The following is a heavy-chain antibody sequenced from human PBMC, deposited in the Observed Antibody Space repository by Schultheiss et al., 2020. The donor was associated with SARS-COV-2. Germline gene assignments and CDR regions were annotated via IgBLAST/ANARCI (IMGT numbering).Heavy chain of an antibody. D-gene: IGHD6-19*01. CDR1: GGSISRYY. CDR2: IYYSGST. J-gene: IGHJ6*02. Sequence: SQTLSLTCTVSGGSISRYYWSWIRQPPGKGLEWIGYIYYSGSTNYNPSLKSRVTMSVDTSKNQFSLKLSSVTAADTAVYYCARDLGIAVAGGMDVWGQGTTVTVSS. V-gene: IGHV4-59*12. CDR3: ARDLGIAVAGGMDV.